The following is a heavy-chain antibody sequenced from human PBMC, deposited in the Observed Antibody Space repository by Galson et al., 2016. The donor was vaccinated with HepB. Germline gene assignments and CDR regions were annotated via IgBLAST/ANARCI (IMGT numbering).Heavy chain of an antibody. J-gene: IGHJ3*02. V-gene: IGHV1-18*01. CDR1: GYTFDNYG. Sequence: SVKVSCKASGYTFDNYGITWVRQAPGRGLEWMGWISNHDGNTNYAQEVSRRVTMTTDTSTNTAYMELRNLTSDDTAVYYCARVGIWSWGNDAFDIWGHGTLVTVSP. CDR2: ISNHDGNT. D-gene: IGHD2-21*01. CDR3: ARVGIWSWGNDAFDI.